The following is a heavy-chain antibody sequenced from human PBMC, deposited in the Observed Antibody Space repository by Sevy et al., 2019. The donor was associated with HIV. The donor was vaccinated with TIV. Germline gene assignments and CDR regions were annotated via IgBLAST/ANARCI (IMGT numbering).Heavy chain of an antibody. D-gene: IGHD1-26*01. CDR3: ANAYSGSYSHSYLYALDV. V-gene: IGHV3-30*18. CDR1: GFSFSYYG. CDR2: ISHDGINE. Sequence: GGSLRLSCIGSGFSFSYYGIHWVRQSPGKGLDWVALISHDGINEYYADSVEGRFTISRNNSKNTVYLEMNSLRNEDTAIYFCANAYSGSYSHSYLYALDVWGQRTTVTVSS. J-gene: IGHJ6*02.